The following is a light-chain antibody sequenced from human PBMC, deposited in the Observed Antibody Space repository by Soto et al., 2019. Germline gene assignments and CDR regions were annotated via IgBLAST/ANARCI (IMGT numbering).Light chain of an antibody. J-gene: IGLJ1*01. CDR2: EVI. V-gene: IGLV2-18*02. Sequence: QSVLTQPPSVSGSPGQSVTISCTGNSSDVGGYNRVSWYQQPPGTAPKLVIYEVIHRPSGVPARFSGSKSGNTASLTISGLQAEDEADYYCYSYTSSSTYVFGTGTKVTVL. CDR3: YSYTSSSTYV. CDR1: SSDVGGYNR.